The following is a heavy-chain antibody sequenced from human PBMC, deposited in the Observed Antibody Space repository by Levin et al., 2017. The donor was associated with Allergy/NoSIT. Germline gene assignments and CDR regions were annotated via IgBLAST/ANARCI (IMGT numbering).Heavy chain of an antibody. CDR1: GGSFSGYY. CDR2: INHSGST. D-gene: IGHD3-10*01. V-gene: IGHV4-34*01. CDR3: ARFGIYKAPADY. J-gene: IGHJ4*02. Sequence: SQTLSLTCAVYGGSFSGYYWSWIRQPPGKGLEWIGEINHSGSTNYNPSLKSRVTISVDTSKNQFSLKLSSVTAADTAVYYCARFGIYKAPADYWGQGTLVTVSS.